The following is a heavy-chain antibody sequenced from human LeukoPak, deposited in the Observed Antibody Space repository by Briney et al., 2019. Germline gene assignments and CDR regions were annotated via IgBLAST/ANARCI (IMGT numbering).Heavy chain of an antibody. V-gene: IGHV3-9*01. CDR2: ISWNSKNI. D-gene: IGHD3-22*01. Sequence: SGGSLRLSCSASGFTFEAYAMFWVRQPPGKALEWVSCISWNSKNIGYAASVKGRFTISRDNAKNSLYLQLSSLRAEDTAFYYCARGNRDSSGFYNYYGMDVWGQGTTVTVSS. CDR3: ARGNRDSSGFYNYYGMDV. CDR1: GFTFEAYA. J-gene: IGHJ6*02.